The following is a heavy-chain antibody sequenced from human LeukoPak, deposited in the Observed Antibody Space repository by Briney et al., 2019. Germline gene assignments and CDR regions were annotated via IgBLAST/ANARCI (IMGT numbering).Heavy chain of an antibody. CDR3: ASGSYVPPLFDP. J-gene: IGHJ5*02. D-gene: IGHD5-18*01. Sequence: PSETLSLTCAVYGGSFSGYYWSWIRQPPGKGLEWIGEINHSGSTNYNPSLKSRVTISVDTSKNQFSLKLSSVTAADTAVYYCASGSYVPPLFDPWGQGTLVPVSS. CDR1: GGSFSGYY. V-gene: IGHV4-34*01. CDR2: INHSGST.